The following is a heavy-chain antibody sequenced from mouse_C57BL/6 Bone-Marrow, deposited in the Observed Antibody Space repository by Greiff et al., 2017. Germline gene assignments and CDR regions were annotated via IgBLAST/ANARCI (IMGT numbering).Heavy chain of an antibody. V-gene: IGHV14-4*01. CDR3: TTYYYGSSFFDY. Sequence: VQLQQSGAEPVRPGASVKLSCTASGFNIKDDYMHWVKQRPEQGLEWIGWIDPENGDTEYASKFQGKATITADTSSNTAYLQLSSLTSEDTAVYYCTTYYYGSSFFDYWGQGTTLTVSS. CDR1: GFNIKDDY. CDR2: IDPENGDT. J-gene: IGHJ2*01. D-gene: IGHD1-1*01.